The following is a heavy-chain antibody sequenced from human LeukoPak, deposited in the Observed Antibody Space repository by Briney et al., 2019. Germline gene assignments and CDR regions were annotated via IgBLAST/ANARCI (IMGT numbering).Heavy chain of an antibody. CDR1: GGSISTSNYY. V-gene: IGHV4-39*07. J-gene: IGHJ6*03. D-gene: IGHD6-13*01. CDR3: AREYSSSWYYYYYYMDV. Sequence: SETLSLTCTVSGGSISTSNYYWGWIRQPPGKGLEWIGSIYHSGSTYYNPSLKSRVTISVDTSKNQFSLKLSSVTAADTAVYYCAREYSSSWYYYYYYMDVWGKGTTVTVSS. CDR2: IYHSGST.